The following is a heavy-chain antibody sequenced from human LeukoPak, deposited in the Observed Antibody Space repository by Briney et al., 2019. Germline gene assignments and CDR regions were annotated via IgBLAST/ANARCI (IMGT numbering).Heavy chain of an antibody. Sequence: ASVKVSCKASGYTFTSYGISWVRQAPGEGLEWMGWISAYTGNTNYAQKLQGRVTMTTDTSTSTAYMELSSLRSEDTAVYYCASSSSGLRFLEWSLDYWGQGTLVTVSS. D-gene: IGHD3-3*01. CDR3: ASSSSGLRFLEWSLDY. J-gene: IGHJ4*02. V-gene: IGHV1-18*01. CDR1: GYTFTSYG. CDR2: ISAYTGNT.